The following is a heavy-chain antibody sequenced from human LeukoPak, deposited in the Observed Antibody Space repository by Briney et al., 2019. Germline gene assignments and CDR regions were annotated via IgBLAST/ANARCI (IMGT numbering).Heavy chain of an antibody. CDR2: INHSGST. CDR3: ARRSSSWYSKIDS. V-gene: IGHV4-34*01. Sequence: SETLSLTCAVYGGSFSGYYWSWIRQPPGKGLEWIGEINHSGSTNYNPSLKSRVTISEDTSKNQFSLKLSSVTAADTAVYYCARRSSSWYSKIDSWGQGTLVTVSS. J-gene: IGHJ4*02. D-gene: IGHD6-13*01. CDR1: GGSFSGYY.